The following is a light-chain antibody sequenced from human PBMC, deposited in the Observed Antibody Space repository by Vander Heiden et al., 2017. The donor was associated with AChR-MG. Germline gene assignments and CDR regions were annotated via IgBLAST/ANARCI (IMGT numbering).Light chain of an antibody. Sequence: SYELTQPPSVCLSPRQTASTTCPADEFRATHASRSQQRPGQSPVVVMYQDDKRPSGIPERFSGSNSGNTATLTIRGTQATDEADYYCQAWDSTSVVFGGGTKLTVL. CDR2: QDD. CDR3: QAWDSTSVV. V-gene: IGLV3-1*01. J-gene: IGLJ2*01. CDR1: EFRATH.